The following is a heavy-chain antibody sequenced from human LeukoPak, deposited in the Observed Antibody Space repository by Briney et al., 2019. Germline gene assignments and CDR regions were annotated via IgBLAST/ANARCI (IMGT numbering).Heavy chain of an antibody. V-gene: IGHV3-23*01. CDR3: ARDYADYVGYFFFDY. CDR1: GFTFNNYA. D-gene: IGHD4-17*01. Sequence: GGSLRLSCAASGFTFNNYAMNWVRQAPGKGLEWVSSIGGGGETTYCADSAKGRFTISRDNSQNTLYLQMNSLRAEDTAVYYCARDYADYVGYFFFDYWGQGTLVTVSS. J-gene: IGHJ4*02. CDR2: IGGGGETT.